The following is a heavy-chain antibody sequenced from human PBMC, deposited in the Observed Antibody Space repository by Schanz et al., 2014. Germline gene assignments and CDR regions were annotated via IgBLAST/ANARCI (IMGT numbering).Heavy chain of an antibody. V-gene: IGHV3-30*03. CDR2: ISYDGTNK. Sequence: QVQLVESGGGVVQPGRSLRLSCAGSGFSFSDYGMHWVRQAPGRGLEWVAVISYDGTNKYYADSVKGRFTISRDNGEDTTYLQMNSLRVEDTGVYYCARVRGSGSYSFHYLDLWGQGTLVTVAS. CDR1: GFSFSDYG. J-gene: IGHJ4*02. D-gene: IGHD1-26*01. CDR3: ARVRGSGSYSFHYLDL.